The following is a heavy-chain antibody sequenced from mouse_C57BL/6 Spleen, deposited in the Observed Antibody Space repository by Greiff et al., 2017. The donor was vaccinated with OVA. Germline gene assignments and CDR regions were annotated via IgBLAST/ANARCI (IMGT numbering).Heavy chain of an antibody. J-gene: IGHJ4*01. V-gene: IGHV1-64*01. CDR3: ARADDYDRYAMDY. D-gene: IGHD2-4*01. CDR1: GYTFTSYW. Sequence: QVQLQQPGAELVKPGASVKLSCKASGYTFTSYWMHWVKQRPGQGLEWIGMIHPNSGSTNYNEKFKSKATLTVDKSSSTAYMQLSSLTSEDSAVYYCARADDYDRYAMDYWGQGTSVTVSS. CDR2: IHPNSGST.